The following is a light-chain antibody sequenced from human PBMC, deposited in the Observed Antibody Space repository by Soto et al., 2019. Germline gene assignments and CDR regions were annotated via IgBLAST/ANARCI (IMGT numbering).Light chain of an antibody. CDR2: DAS. V-gene: IGKV3-11*01. Sequence: ELVLTESPASVALCSADIATLSFRASQSVSSYLAWYQQKPGQAPRLLIYDASNRATGIPARFSGSGSGTDFALTIRSLGPEDCAVYYCQQPSNWAAWTFGQGTKVDIK. CDR1: QSVSSY. CDR3: QQPSNWAAWT. J-gene: IGKJ1*01.